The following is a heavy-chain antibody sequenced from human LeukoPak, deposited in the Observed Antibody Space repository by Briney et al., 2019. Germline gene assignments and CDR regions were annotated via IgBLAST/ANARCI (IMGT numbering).Heavy chain of an antibody. Sequence: GASVKVSCKAAGYTFTSYDINWVRHAPGQGLEWMGVINPNNGDTHYAQEFQGTGTMTMDTSITTAYMELSSLRSDDTAVCYCARGVAGVYFYYYMDVWGKGTTVTVSS. CDR3: ARGVAGVYFYYYMDV. CDR2: INPNNGDT. D-gene: IGHD1-14*01. J-gene: IGHJ6*03. CDR1: GYTFTSYD. V-gene: IGHV1-2*02.